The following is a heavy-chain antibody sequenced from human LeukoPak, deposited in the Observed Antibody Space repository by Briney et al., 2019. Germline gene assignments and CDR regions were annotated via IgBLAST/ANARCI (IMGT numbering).Heavy chain of an antibody. J-gene: IGHJ6*02. D-gene: IGHD6-13*01. CDR3: ARVWAAGTLYYYYGMDV. CDR2: INPSGGST. Sequence: ASVKVSCKASGYTFTSYYMHWVRQAPGQGLEWMGIINPSGGSTSYAQKFQGRVTMTRDTSTSTVYMELSSLRSEDTAVYYCARVWAAGTLYYYYGMDVWGQGTTVTVSS. CDR1: GYTFTSYY. V-gene: IGHV1-46*01.